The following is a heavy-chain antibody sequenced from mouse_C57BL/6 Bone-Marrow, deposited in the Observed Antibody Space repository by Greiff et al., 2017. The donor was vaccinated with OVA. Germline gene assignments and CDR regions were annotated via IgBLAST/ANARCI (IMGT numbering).Heavy chain of an antibody. J-gene: IGHJ4*01. CDR2: IYPGSGST. CDR1: GYTFTSYW. CDR3: ARGYYGSYAMDY. D-gene: IGHD1-1*01. V-gene: IGHV1-55*01. Sequence: QVQLQQPGAELVKPGASVKMSCKASGYTFTSYWLTWVKQRPGQGLEWIGDIYPGSGSTNYNEKFKSKATLTVDTSSSTAYMQLSSLTSEDSAVYYCARGYYGSYAMDYWGQGTSVTVSS.